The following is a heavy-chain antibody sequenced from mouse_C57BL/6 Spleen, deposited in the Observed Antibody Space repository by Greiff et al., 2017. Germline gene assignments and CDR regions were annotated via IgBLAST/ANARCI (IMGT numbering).Heavy chain of an antibody. Sequence: QVQLQQPGAELVRPGSSVKLSCKASGYTFTSYWMHWVKQRPIQGLEWIGNIDPSDSETHYNQKFKDKATLTVDKSSSTAYMHLSSLTSEDSAVYYCARDYYGSSLDYWGQGTTLTVSS. V-gene: IGHV1-52*01. CDR1: GYTFTSYW. D-gene: IGHD1-1*01. CDR3: ARDYYGSSLDY. J-gene: IGHJ2*01. CDR2: IDPSDSET.